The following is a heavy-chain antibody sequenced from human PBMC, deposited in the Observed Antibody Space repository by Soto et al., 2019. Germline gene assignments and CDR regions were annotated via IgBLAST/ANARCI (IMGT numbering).Heavy chain of an antibody. D-gene: IGHD6-13*01. CDR3: ARGMNPQDY. J-gene: IGHJ4*02. V-gene: IGHV4-38-2*02. Sequence: SETLSLTCTVSGFSISSGFYWGWVRQPPGKGLEWIGAIYHSGTTYFNPSLKSRVTMAMDTSKNQFSLSLASVAAADTAMYYCARGMNPQDYWGQGTLVTVSS. CDR1: GFSISSGFY. CDR2: IYHSGTT.